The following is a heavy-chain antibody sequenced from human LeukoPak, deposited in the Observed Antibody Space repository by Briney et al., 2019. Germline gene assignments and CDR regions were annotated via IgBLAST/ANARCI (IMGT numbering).Heavy chain of an antibody. Sequence: ASVKVFCKASGYTFTGYYMHWVRQAPGQGLEWMGWINPNSGGTNYAQKFQGRVTMTRDTSISTAYMELSRLRSDDTAVYYCARLAAQGYYFDYWGQGTLVTVSS. CDR3: ARLAAQGYYFDY. J-gene: IGHJ4*02. CDR2: INPNSGGT. D-gene: IGHD6-6*01. CDR1: GYTFTGYY. V-gene: IGHV1-2*02.